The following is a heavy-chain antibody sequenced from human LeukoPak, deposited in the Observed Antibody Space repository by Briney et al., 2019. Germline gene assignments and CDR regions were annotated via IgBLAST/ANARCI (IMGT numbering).Heavy chain of an antibody. J-gene: IGHJ6*03. CDR1: GYTFTSYD. V-gene: IGHV1-8*01. Sequence: GASVKVSCKASGYTFTSYDINWVRQATGQGLEWMGWMNPNSGNTGYAQKFQGRVTMTRNTSISTAYMELSRLRTDDTAVYYCAKSGSYYYYYMDVWGKGTTVTVSS. D-gene: IGHD1-26*01. CDR3: AKSGSYYYYYMDV. CDR2: MNPNSGNT.